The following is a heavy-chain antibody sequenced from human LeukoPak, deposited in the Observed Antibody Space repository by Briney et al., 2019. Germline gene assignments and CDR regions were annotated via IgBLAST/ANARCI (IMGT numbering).Heavy chain of an antibody. D-gene: IGHD1-26*01. CDR3: AREEGSYYAYFDY. V-gene: IGHV3-7*01. CDR2: IKQDGSEK. J-gene: IGHJ4*02. CDR1: GFTFSSYA. Sequence: PGGSLRLSCAASGFTFSSYAMSWVRQAPGKGLEWVANIKQDGSEKYYVDSVKGRFTISRDNAKNSLYLQMNSLRAEDTAVYYCAREEGSYYAYFDYWGQGTLVTVSS.